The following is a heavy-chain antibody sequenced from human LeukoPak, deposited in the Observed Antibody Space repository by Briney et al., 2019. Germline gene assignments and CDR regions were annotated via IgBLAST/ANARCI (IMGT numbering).Heavy chain of an antibody. J-gene: IGHJ6*02. CDR1: GCTFSSYA. D-gene: IGHD6-13*01. V-gene: IGHV1-69*11. CDR2: IIPVHGKP. CDR3: AREGRITTPGTIYFYFGLDL. Sequence: ASVKVSCKASGCTFSSYAINWVRQAPGQGLEWMGKIIPVHGKPNYAQQFQGRVTITADESTSTAYLELSSLKSEDTAVYYCAREGRITTPGTIYFYFGLDLWGQGTTVIVSS.